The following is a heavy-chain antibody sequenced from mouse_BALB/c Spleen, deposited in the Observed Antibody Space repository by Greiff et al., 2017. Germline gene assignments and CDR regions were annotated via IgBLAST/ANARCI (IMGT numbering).Heavy chain of an antibody. CDR1: GYTFTSYY. CDR3: TRSGSSLAY. V-gene: IGHV1S81*02. J-gene: IGHJ3*01. Sequence: VQLQQSGAELVKPGASVMLSCKASGYTFTSYYMYWVKQRPGQGLEWIGEINPSNGGTNFNEKFKSKATLTVDKSSSTAYMQLSSLTSEDSAVYYCTRSGSSLAYWGQGTLVTVSA. CDR2: INPSNGGT. D-gene: IGHD4-1*01.